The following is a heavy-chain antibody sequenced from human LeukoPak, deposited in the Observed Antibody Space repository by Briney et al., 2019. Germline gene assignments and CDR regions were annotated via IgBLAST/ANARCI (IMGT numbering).Heavy chain of an antibody. CDR3: AKDRAVRGLMGAGDY. Sequence: GGSLRLSCAASGFTFSSYAVSWVRQVPGKGLECVLSISGSGSTYYADSVKGRFTTSRDNSKNTLYLQMNSLRAEDTAVYYCAKDRAVRGLMGAGDYWGQGTLVTVSS. CDR2: ISGSGST. CDR1: GFTFSSYA. J-gene: IGHJ4*02. V-gene: IGHV3-23*01. D-gene: IGHD3-10*01.